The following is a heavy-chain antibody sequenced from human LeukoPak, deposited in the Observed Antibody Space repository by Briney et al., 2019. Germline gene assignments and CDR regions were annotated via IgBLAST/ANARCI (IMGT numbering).Heavy chain of an antibody. CDR3: ARDTYSGSSTLEYFQH. J-gene: IGHJ1*01. Sequence: PGGSLRLSCAASGFTFSSYAMHWVRQAPGKGLEWVAVISYDGSNKYYADSVKGRFTISRDNSKNTLYLQMNSLRAEDTAVYYCARDTYSGSSTLEYFQHWGQGTLVTVSS. CDR2: ISYDGSNK. CDR1: GFTFSSYA. V-gene: IGHV3-30*04. D-gene: IGHD1-26*01.